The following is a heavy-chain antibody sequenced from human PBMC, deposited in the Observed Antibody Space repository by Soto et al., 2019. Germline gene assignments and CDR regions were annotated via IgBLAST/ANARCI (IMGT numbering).Heavy chain of an antibody. V-gene: IGHV1-46*01. CDR1: GYRFTTYY. D-gene: IGHD2-21*01. CDR2: INPTGGST. Sequence: QAHLVQSGAEVRKSGASVKVSCKTSGYRFTTYYIHWVRQAPGHGLEWMAIINPTGGSTNYAQKFRGRITLTMDTSTSTVYMELSSLRSEDTAVYYCARDLAAGDLWGQGTLVTVSS. J-gene: IGHJ4*02. CDR3: ARDLAAGDL.